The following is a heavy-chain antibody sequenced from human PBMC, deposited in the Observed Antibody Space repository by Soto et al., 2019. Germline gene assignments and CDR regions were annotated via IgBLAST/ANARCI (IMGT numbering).Heavy chain of an antibody. CDR3: AGEGVMPTSGWYFGL. CDR1: SYTFTNYG. J-gene: IGHJ2*01. Sequence: QVQLVQSGAEVKKPGASVKVSCKASSYTFTNYGISWVRQAPGQGREWMGWISAYNGNTNYAQKLQGRVTMTTDTSTRTAYMELRSPGSDDTAGYYCAGEGVMPTSGWYFGLWGRGTLVTVSS. V-gene: IGHV1-18*01. CDR2: ISAYNGNT. D-gene: IGHD3-16*01.